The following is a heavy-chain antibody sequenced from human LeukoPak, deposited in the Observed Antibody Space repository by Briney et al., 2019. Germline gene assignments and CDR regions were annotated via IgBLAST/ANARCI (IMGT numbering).Heavy chain of an antibody. CDR1: GFTFSRHW. CDR2: IKEDGSEQ. V-gene: IGHV3-7*01. Sequence: GGSLRLSCAASGFTFSRHWMTWVRQAPGKGLEWVANIKEDGSEQYYVDSIKGRFTISRDNAKNSLYLQMSSLRAEDTAIYYCVRETVSVITDFDYWGQGTLATVSS. CDR3: VRETVSVITDFDY. J-gene: IGHJ4*02. D-gene: IGHD3-16*02.